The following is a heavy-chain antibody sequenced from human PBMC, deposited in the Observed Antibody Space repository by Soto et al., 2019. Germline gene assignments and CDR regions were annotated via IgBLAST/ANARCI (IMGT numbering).Heavy chain of an antibody. D-gene: IGHD2-2*03. CDR1: GFTFSSYA. J-gene: IGHJ6*02. CDR2: ISYDGSNK. V-gene: IGHV3-30-3*01. CDR3: ARDLDIVLVPAAIAHYYYYGMDV. Sequence: PGGSLRLSCAASGFTFSSYAMHWVRQAPGKGLEWVAVISYDGSNKYYADSVKGRFTISRDNSKNTLYLQMNSLRAEDTAVYYCARDLDIVLVPAAIAHYYYYGMDVWGQGTTVTVSS.